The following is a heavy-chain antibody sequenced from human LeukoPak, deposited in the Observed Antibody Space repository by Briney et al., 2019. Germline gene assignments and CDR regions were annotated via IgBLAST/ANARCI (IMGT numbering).Heavy chain of an antibody. D-gene: IGHD3-10*01. J-gene: IGHJ4*02. CDR3: AREDYYGGDRGRDFDY. Sequence: PGGSLRLSCAASGFTFSSYSMNWVRQAPGKGLEWVSSISSSSSYIYYADTVKGRFTISRNNAKNSLYLQMNSLRAEDTAVYYCAREDYYGGDRGRDFDYWGEGTLVTVSS. CDR1: GFTFSSYS. V-gene: IGHV3-21*01. CDR2: ISSSSSYI.